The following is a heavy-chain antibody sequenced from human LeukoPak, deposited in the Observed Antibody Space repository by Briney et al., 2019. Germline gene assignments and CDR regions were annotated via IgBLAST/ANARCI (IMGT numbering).Heavy chain of an antibody. V-gene: IGHV3-23*01. J-gene: IGHJ4*02. D-gene: IGHD6-19*01. CDR3: AKGPTWGYSSGWLDY. CDR2: ISGSGGST. Sequence: NPGGSLRLSCAASGFTFSSYAMSWVRQAPGKGLEWVSAISGSGGSTYYADSVKGRFTISRDNSKNTLYLQMNSLRAEDTAVYYCAKGPTWGYSSGWLDYWGQGTLVTVSS. CDR1: GFTFSSYA.